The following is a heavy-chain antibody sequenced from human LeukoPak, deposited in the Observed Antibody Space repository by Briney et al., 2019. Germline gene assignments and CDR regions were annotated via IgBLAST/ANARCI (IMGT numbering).Heavy chain of an antibody. CDR1: GFTFSSSA. V-gene: IGHV3-23*01. D-gene: IGHD3-10*01. Sequence: GGSLRLSCAASGFTFSSSAMSWVRQAPGKGLEWVSAISNNGGYTYYADSVQGRFTISRDNSKSTLCLQMNSLRAEDTAVYYCAGMVRGKIDYWGQGTLVTVSS. CDR3: AGMVRGKIDY. J-gene: IGHJ4*02. CDR2: ISNNGGYT.